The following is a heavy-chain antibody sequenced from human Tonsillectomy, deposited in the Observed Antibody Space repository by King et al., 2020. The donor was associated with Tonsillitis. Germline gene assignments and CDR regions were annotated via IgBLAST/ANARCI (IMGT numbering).Heavy chain of an antibody. V-gene: IGHV1-2*02. J-gene: IGHJ4*02. CDR1: GYTLTDYY. Sequence: QVQLVQSGAEVKKPGASLKVSCKASGYTLTDYYIHWVRQAPGQGLEWMGWINPNSGGTNYPQKFQGRVTMTMDTSISTAYMELSRLRSDDTAVYYCARSSGSAWTEFDYWGQGTLVPVSS. CDR2: INPNSGGT. D-gene: IGHD6-19*01. CDR3: ARSSGSAWTEFDY.